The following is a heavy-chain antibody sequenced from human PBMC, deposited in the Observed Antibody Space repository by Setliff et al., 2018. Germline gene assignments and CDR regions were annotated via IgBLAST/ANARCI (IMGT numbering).Heavy chain of an antibody. CDR2: VTPNGGSA. CDR1: GYTFNTYE. J-gene: IGHJ4*02. D-gene: IGHD5-12*01. CDR3: ARGNTDGYIPFEH. V-gene: IGHV1-8*01. Sequence: ASVKVSCKASGYTFNTYEINWVRQAPGQGLEVMGWVTPNGGSAVYSQKFQGRVTMTASTPLSTAYMELTGLTSEDTAVYFCARGNTDGYIPFEHWGQGTRVTVSS.